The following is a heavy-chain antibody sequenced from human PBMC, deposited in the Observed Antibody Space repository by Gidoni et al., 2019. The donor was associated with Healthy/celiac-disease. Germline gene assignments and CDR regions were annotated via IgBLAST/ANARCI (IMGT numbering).Heavy chain of an antibody. D-gene: IGHD2-15*01. CDR1: GFTFDDYA. CDR3: AKGEGPGYCSGGSCDALDY. J-gene: IGHJ4*02. CDR2: ISWNSGSI. Sequence: EVQLVASGGGLVQPGRSLRLSCAAPGFTFDDYALHWVRQAPGKGLEWVSGISWNSGSIGYADSVKGRFTISRDNAKNSLYLQMNSLRAEDTALYYCAKGEGPGYCSGGSCDALDYWGQGTLVTVSS. V-gene: IGHV3-9*01.